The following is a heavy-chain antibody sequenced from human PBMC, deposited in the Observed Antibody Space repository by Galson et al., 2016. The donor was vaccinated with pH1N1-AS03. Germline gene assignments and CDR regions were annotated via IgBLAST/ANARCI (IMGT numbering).Heavy chain of an antibody. CDR1: GFTLSGYW. Sequence: SLRLSCAASGFTLSGYWMTWVRQAPGKGLEWVANIKQDGSETHYVDSVKGRFTISRDNAKNSLYLQMNSLRVGDTAMYYCARGETIGDDSWGQGTLVTVSS. D-gene: IGHD1-1*01. J-gene: IGHJ4*02. V-gene: IGHV3-7*03. CDR3: ARGETIGDDS. CDR2: IKQDGSET.